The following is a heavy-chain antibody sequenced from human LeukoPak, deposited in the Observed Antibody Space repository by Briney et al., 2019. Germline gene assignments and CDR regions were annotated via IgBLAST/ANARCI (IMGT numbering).Heavy chain of an antibody. V-gene: IGHV4-39*02. D-gene: IGHD3-22*01. J-gene: IGHJ5*02. CDR3: AAYYYDSSGYPNWFDP. CDR1: GGSISSSSYY. Sequence: PSETLSLTCTVSGGSISSSSYYWGWIRQPPGKGLEWIGSFYYSGSTYYNPSLKSRVTISLDTSKNHFSLRLSSVTAADTAVYYCAAYYYDSSGYPNWFDPWGQGTPVTVSS. CDR2: FYYSGST.